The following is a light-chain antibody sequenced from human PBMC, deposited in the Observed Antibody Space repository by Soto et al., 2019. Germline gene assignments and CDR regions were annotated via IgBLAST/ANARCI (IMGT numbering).Light chain of an antibody. CDR1: SSDVGGGYNY. CDR2: EVS. Sequence: QSALTQPPSASGSPGQSGTISCTGTSSDVGGGYNYVSWYQHHPGKVPKLMIYEVSKRPSGVPDRFYGSKSGNTASLTVSGLQAEDEADYFCSSYAGNNNLIFGGGTKVTVL. V-gene: IGLV2-8*01. CDR3: SSYAGNNNLI. J-gene: IGLJ2*01.